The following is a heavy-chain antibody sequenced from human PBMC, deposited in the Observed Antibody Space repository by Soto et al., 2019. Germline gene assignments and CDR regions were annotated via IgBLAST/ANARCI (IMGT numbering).Heavy chain of an antibody. V-gene: IGHV3-33*01. CDR2: IWYDGSNK. Sequence: GGSLRLSCAASGFTFSSYGMHWVRQAPGKGLEWVAVIWYDGSNKYYADSVKGRFTISRDNSKNTLYLQMNSLRAEDTTVYYCARGRMVRGVILFDYWGQGTLVTVSS. D-gene: IGHD3-10*01. CDR3: ARGRMVRGVILFDY. CDR1: GFTFSSYG. J-gene: IGHJ4*02.